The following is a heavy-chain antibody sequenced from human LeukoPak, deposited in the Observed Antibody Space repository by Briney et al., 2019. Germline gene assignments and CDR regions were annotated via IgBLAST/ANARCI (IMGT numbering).Heavy chain of an antibody. Sequence: HTGGSLRLSCAASGFTFSNYDMHWVRQAPGKGLEWVAVIWYDGGIKYCGDSVKGRFTISRDISQNTVYLQMDSLRAEDTAVYYCAKGRGNNYGYFDYWGQGTLVTVSS. V-gene: IGHV3-33*06. CDR1: GFTFSNYD. CDR3: AKGRGNNYGYFDY. J-gene: IGHJ4*02. D-gene: IGHD5-18*01. CDR2: IWYDGGIK.